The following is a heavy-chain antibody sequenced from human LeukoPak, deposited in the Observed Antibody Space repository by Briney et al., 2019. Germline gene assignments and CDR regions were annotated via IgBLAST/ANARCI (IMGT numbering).Heavy chain of an antibody. CDR2: ISYDGSNK. D-gene: IGHD3-10*01. Sequence: SGGSLRLSCAASGFTFSSYSMNWVRQAPGKGLEWVAVISYDGSNKYYADSVRGRFTISRDNSKNTLFLQMNSLGAEDTAVFYCARGRYYLDNWGQGTLVTVSS. J-gene: IGHJ4*02. CDR3: ARGRYYLDN. CDR1: GFTFSSYS. V-gene: IGHV3-30*04.